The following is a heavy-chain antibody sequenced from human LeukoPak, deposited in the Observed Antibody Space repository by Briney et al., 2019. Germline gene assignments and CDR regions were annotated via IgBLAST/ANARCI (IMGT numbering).Heavy chain of an antibody. D-gene: IGHD2-2*03. Sequence: ASVKVSCKASGYTFTSYGISWVRQAPGQGLEWMGWISAYNGNTNYAQKLQGRVTMTTDTSTSTAYMELRSLRSDDTAVYYCARGGYCSSTSCYAYFDYWGQGTPVTVSS. CDR1: GYTFTSYG. J-gene: IGHJ4*02. CDR3: ARGGYCSSTSCYAYFDY. V-gene: IGHV1-18*04. CDR2: ISAYNGNT.